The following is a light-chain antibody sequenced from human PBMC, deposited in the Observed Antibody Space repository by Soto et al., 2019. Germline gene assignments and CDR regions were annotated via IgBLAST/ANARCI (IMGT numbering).Light chain of an antibody. CDR1: ESGSSTS. V-gene: IGKV3-20*01. J-gene: IGKJ1*01. Sequence: EIVLTQSPGTLSLSPGERATLSCSASESGSSTSFAWYQQKTGQAPRLLMYGVSSSTAGIPARFSGSGAGTAFTLTIDRLESEGCAVYFWHHYDNTVWTFSRGTEVVIK. CDR2: GVS. CDR3: HHYDNTVWT.